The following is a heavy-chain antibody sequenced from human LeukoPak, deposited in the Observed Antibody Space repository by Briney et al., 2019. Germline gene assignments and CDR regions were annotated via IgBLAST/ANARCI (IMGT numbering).Heavy chain of an antibody. CDR3: ARDYDFWSGYSPTAFDY. D-gene: IGHD3-3*01. CDR2: ISAYNGNT. V-gene: IGHV1-18*01. Sequence: GASVTVSFTASGYTFTSYGISWVRQAPGQGLEWMGWISAYNGNTNYAQKLQGRVTMTTDTSTSTAYMELRSLRSDDTAVYYCARDYDFWSGYSPTAFDYWGQGTLVTVSS. J-gene: IGHJ4*02. CDR1: GYTFTSYG.